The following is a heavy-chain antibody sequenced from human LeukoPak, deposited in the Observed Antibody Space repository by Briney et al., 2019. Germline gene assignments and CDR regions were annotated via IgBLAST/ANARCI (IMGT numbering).Heavy chain of an antibody. V-gene: IGHV3-23*01. Sequence: GGSLRLSCAASGFTFSNYAMSWVRQAPGKGLEWVSVISGSGSSTSYADSVKGRFTISRDNSKNTLYLQMNSLRAEDTAVYYCAKPYGSGSYYKWFDPWGQGTLVTVSS. D-gene: IGHD3-10*01. CDR3: AKPYGSGSYYKWFDP. CDR1: GFTFSNYA. J-gene: IGHJ5*02. CDR2: ISGSGSST.